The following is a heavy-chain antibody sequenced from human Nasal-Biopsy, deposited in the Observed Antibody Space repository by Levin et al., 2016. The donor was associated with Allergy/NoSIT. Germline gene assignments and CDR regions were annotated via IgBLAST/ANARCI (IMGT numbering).Heavy chain of an antibody. V-gene: IGHV7-4-1*02. D-gene: IGHD3-10*01. CDR2: IDTSSGNP. CDR3: ARFYFGPEKYEYYGMDV. Sequence: ASVKVSCKASGYIFNSYGLSWVRQAPGHGLEWMGWIDTSSGNPTLAPTFRGQFVLSMDTSVSTAYLQISGLEAGDTAVYYCARFYFGPEKYEYYGMDVWGQGTTVTVSS. J-gene: IGHJ6*02. CDR1: GYIFNSYG.